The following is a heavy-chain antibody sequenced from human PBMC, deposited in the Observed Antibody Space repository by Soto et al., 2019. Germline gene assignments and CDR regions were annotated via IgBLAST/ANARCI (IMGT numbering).Heavy chain of an antibody. V-gene: IGHV4-61*01. CDR3: ARAASPYCDWLSAFTP. CDR2: IYYTGTT. D-gene: IGHD3-9*01. CDR1: GDPLISGSYY. J-gene: IGHJ5*02. Sequence: EALPLTCTVSGDPLISGSYYWSWVRQCPGKRLEWMAYIYYTGTTKYNPSLKSRFTISVDTSKNPFCLRLTAFTAAYTAVYYCARAASPYCDWLSAFTPWRQGTLVTVSS.